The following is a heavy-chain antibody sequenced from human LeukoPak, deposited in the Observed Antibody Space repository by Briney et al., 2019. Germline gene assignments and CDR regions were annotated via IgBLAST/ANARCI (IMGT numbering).Heavy chain of an antibody. CDR2: IYYTGNT. V-gene: IGHV4-59*12. Sequence: PSETLSLTCTVSGGSISSYDWSWIRQSPGKGLEWIGHIYYTGNTNYNPSLKSRVTMSVDTSKNQFSLKLSSVTAADTAVYYCARDKYYYGSGSDGNWFDPWGQGTLVTVSS. CDR1: GGSISSYD. D-gene: IGHD3-10*01. CDR3: ARDKYYYGSGSDGNWFDP. J-gene: IGHJ5*02.